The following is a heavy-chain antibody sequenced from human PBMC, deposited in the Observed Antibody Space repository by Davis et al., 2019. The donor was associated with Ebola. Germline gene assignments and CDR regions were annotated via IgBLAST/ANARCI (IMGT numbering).Heavy chain of an antibody. CDR1: GFTLSGYD. CDR2: IWDDGSNK. CDR3: TRDNLYYYDTSGYHDVFDV. D-gene: IGHD3-22*01. Sequence: GGSLRLSCAASGFTLSGYDMNWVRQAPGKGLQWVAVIWDDGSNKYYADSVKGRFTISRDNSKNTLYLQMNNLRAEDTAVYYCTRDNLYYYDTSGYHDVFDVWGQGTMVTVSS. J-gene: IGHJ3*01. V-gene: IGHV3-33*01.